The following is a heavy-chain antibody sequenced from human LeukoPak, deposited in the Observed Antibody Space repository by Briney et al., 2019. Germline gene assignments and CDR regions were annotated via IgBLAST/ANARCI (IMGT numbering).Heavy chain of an antibody. CDR3: ARDPRHYYDSSGYASRTV. D-gene: IGHD3-22*01. CDR2: INSDGSTT. Sequence: GGSLRLSCAASGFTFSSHWMHWVRQAPGKGLVWVSQINSDGSTTKYADSVKGRFTISRDNSKNTLYLQMNSLRAEDTAVYYCARDPRHYYDSSGYASRTVWGQGTLVTVSS. J-gene: IGHJ4*02. V-gene: IGHV3-74*03. CDR1: GFTFSSHW.